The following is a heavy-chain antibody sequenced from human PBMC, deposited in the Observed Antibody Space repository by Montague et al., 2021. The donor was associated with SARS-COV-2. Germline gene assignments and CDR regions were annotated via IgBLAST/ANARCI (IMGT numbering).Heavy chain of an antibody. J-gene: IGHJ6*02. D-gene: IGHD3-10*01. CDR3: AGGSEIINFYNSGMDV. V-gene: IGHV4-4*07. Sequence: SETLSLTCTVSGGSISSYYWSWIRQPPGKGLEWIGRIYTSGTTNYNPSLKSRVTISVDTSKNQFSLKLSSVTAADTAVYYCAGGSEIINFYNSGMDVWGQGTTVTVSS. CDR1: GGSISSYY. CDR2: IYTSGTT.